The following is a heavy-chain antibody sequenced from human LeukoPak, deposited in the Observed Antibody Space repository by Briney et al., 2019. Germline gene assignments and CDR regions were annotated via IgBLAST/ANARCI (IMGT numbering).Heavy chain of an antibody. CDR3: AREYGSGSYLIFDY. D-gene: IGHD3-10*01. CDR2: INSDGSST. Sequence: PGGSLRLSCAASGFTFSSYWMHWVRQAPGKGLVWVSRINSDGSSTSYADSVKGRFTISRDNAKNTLYLQMNSLRAEDTAVYYCAREYGSGSYLIFDYWGQGTLVTVYS. V-gene: IGHV3-74*01. J-gene: IGHJ4*02. CDR1: GFTFSSYW.